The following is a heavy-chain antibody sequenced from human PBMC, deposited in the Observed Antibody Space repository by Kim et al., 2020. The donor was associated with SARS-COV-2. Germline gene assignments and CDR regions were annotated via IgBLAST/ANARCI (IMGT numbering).Heavy chain of an antibody. D-gene: IGHD2-21*02. CDR1: GGSMRSYY. Sequence: SETLSLTCTVSGGSMRSYYWSWIRQPPGKGLEWIGYIYYDGNTDYNPSLKSRVSISQDMSTNQFSLKLTSVTAGDMAKYYCSGLVTPMGWFDPWGQGTLVTVSS. CDR2: IYYDGNT. V-gene: IGHV4-59*01. J-gene: IGHJ5*02. CDR3: SGLVTPMGWFDP.